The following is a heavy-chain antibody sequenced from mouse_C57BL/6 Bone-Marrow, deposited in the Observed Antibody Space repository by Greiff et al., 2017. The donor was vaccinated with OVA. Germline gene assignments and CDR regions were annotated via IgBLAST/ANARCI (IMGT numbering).Heavy chain of an antibody. CDR1: GYTFPSYW. V-gene: IGHV1-5*01. D-gene: IGHD1-1*01. Sequence: VQLKQSGTVLARPGASVKMSCKTSGYTFPSYWMHWVKQRPGQGLEWIGAIYPGNSDTSYNQQFKGKAKLTAVTSASTAYMELSSLTDEDAAVYYCTRFITTVVEEDFDVWGTGTTVTVSA. J-gene: IGHJ1*03. CDR3: TRFITTVVEEDFDV. CDR2: IYPGNSDT.